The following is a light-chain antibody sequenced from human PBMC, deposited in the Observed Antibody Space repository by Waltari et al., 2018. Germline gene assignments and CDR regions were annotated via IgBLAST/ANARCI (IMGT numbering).Light chain of an antibody. CDR2: SAS. V-gene: IGKV1-39*01. CDR1: QSIDRY. J-gene: IGKJ3*01. CDR3: QQSYSAPFT. Sequence: EIQMTQSPSSLSVSVGDRVTITCRASQSIDRYLNWYQQKEGGAPNLLIYSASNLQSGVPSRFSGSGSGTDFTLTIGSLQHEDFATYYCQQSYSAPFTFGPGTKVDI.